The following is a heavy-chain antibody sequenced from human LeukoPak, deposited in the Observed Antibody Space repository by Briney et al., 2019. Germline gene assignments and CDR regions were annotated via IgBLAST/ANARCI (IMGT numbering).Heavy chain of an antibody. CDR1: GGSVSSSNW. CDR2: ITRTGRI. V-gene: IGHV4-4*02. Sequence: SGTLSLTCAVSGGSVSSSNWWSWDRQPPEKGLDWIGEITRTGRINYNPALKGRVTMSLDTSKNQFSLELSSMTAADTAVYYCARLFDWGSDHWHFDLWGRGTLVTVSS. D-gene: IGHD3-9*01. J-gene: IGHJ2*01. CDR3: ARLFDWGSDHWHFDL.